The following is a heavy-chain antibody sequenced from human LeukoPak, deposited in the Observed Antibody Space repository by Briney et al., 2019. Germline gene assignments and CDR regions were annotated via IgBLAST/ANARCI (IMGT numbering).Heavy chain of an antibody. D-gene: IGHD6-19*01. CDR1: GYTFTGYY. J-gene: IGHJ5*02. V-gene: IGHV1-2*02. CDR3: ARGERRQWLVRSWFDP. CDR2: INPNSGGT. Sequence: ASVKVSCKASGYTFTGYYMHWVRQAPGQGLEWMGWINPNSGGTNYAQKFQGRVTMTRDTSISTAYMELSRLRSDDTAVYYCARGERRQWLVRSWFDPWGQGTLVTVSS.